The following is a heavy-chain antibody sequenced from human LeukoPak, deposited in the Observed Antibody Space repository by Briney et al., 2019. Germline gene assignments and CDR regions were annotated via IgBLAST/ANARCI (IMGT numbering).Heavy chain of an antibody. CDR3: AGSRGFDY. V-gene: IGHV3-21*01. CDR1: GITLSNYG. J-gene: IGHJ4*02. Sequence: SGGSLRLSCAVSGITLSNYGMNWVRHDPGKGLECVSSISSSSSYIYYADSVKSRFTISRDNAKNSLDLQRNSLRAEDTAVYYWAGSRGFDYWGQGTLVTVSS. D-gene: IGHD3-10*01. CDR2: ISSSSSYI.